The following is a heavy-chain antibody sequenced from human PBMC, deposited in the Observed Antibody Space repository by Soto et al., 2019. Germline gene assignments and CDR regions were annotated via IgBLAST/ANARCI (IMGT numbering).Heavy chain of an antibody. CDR2: MSGSGDDA. V-gene: IGHV3-23*01. J-gene: IGHJ4*02. CDR1: GFTFSNYG. CDR3: AKKVTIYAVDPADY. Sequence: GGSLRLSCAASGFTFSNYGMSWVRQAPGKGLEWVSVMSGSGDDAYYADSVKGRFTISRDNSKNMLYLQMNSLRAEDTAVYFCAKKVTIYAVDPADYWGQGTQVTVSS. D-gene: IGHD3-3*01.